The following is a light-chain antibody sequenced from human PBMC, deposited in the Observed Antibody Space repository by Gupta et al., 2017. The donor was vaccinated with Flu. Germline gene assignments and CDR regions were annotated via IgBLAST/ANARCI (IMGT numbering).Light chain of an antibody. CDR2: DAA. CDR3: QSYRGWR. CDR1: QGIGTN. J-gene: IGKJ5*01. V-gene: IGKV3-15*01. Sequence: IVMMQSPATLSVSPGERATLSCRASQGIGTNLVWYQQKPGQAPRLLSCDAATRATGIPTRSSGSGSGTEFTLTISILQSEDSAVYYGQSYRGWRFGQGTRLEIK.